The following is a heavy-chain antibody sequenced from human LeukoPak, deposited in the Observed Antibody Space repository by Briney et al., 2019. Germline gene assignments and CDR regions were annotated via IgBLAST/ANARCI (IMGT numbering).Heavy chain of an antibody. CDR2: IYYSGST. J-gene: IGHJ5*02. D-gene: IGHD4-23*01. CDR3: ARYYGGPNWFDP. V-gene: IGHV4-39*07. Sequence: SETLSLTCTVSGGSISSSSYYWGWIRQPPGKGLEWIGSIYYSGSTYYNPSLKSRVTISVDTSKNQFSLKLSSVTAADTAVYYCARYYGGPNWFDPWGQGTLVTVSS. CDR1: GGSISSSSYY.